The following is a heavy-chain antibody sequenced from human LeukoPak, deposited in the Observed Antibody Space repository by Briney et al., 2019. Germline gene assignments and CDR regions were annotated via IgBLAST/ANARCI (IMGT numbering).Heavy chain of an antibody. CDR2: IIPVFGTP. J-gene: IGHJ4*02. V-gene: IGHV1-69*05. Sequence: SVKVSCKDSGGIFSNYVISWVRQAPGQGLEWMGGIIPVFGTPNYAQKFRGRVTITTDESTSTAHMEMSSPRSEDTAVYYCARSHSPAYYAPFDYWGQGTLVTDSS. CDR1: GGIFSNYV. CDR3: ARSHSPAYYAPFDY. D-gene: IGHD3-22*01.